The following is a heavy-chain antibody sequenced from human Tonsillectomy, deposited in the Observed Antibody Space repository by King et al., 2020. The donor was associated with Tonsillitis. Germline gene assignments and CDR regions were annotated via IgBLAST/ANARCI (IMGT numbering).Heavy chain of an antibody. D-gene: IGHD2-21*02. CDR1: AFAFTNYT. CDR3: ERLAMMCTGDCWNSHYYGMDV. CDR2: ISGGTTYI. Sequence: DVQLVESGGGLVKPGGSLRLSCKASAFAFTNYTLTWVRQAPGKGLEWVSSISGGTTYIFYADSVKGRFTISRDNAENSVFLQMTSLRAEDTAVYYCERLAMMCTGDCWNSHYYGMDVWGQGATVTVSS. V-gene: IGHV3-21*01. J-gene: IGHJ6*02.